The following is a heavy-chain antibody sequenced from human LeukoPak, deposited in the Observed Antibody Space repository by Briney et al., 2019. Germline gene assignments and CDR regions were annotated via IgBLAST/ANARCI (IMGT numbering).Heavy chain of an antibody. D-gene: IGHD3-22*01. CDR3: ARARNYYDNSGYYYEGDAFDI. Sequence: SETLSLTCTVSGGSISSYYWSWIRHPPGKGLEWIGYIFYSGRTNDNPSLKSRVTISVDTSKNQFSLRLSSVTAADTAVYYCARARNYYDNSGYYYEGDAFDIWGQGTMVTVSS. CDR2: IFYSGRT. V-gene: IGHV4-59*01. J-gene: IGHJ3*02. CDR1: GGSISSYY.